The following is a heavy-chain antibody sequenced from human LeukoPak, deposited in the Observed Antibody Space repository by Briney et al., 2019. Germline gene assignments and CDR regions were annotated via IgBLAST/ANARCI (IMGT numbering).Heavy chain of an antibody. Sequence: PGGSLRLSCAASGFTFSDHYMDWVRQAPGKGLEWVGRTRKKTNSYTTEYAASVKGRFTISRDASKNSPYLKMTSLKAEDTAVYYCTRVVLVGTTYSYSDYWGQGTLVTVSS. V-gene: IGHV3-72*01. CDR3: TRVVLVGTTYSYSDY. D-gene: IGHD1-26*01. CDR1: GFTFSDHY. J-gene: IGHJ4*02. CDR2: TRKKTNSYTT.